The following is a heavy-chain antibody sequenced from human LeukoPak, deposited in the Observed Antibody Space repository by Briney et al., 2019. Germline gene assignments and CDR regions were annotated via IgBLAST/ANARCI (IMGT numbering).Heavy chain of an antibody. J-gene: IGHJ4*02. CDR2: ISSSSSTI. CDR1: GFTFSTYS. D-gene: IGHD2-15*01. Sequence: PGGSLRLSCAASGFTFSTYSINWVRQAPGKGLEWVSYISSSSSTIYYADSVKGRFTISRDNAENSPYLQMSGLRDEDTAVYYCAAFTSCSGGSCYLNWGQGTLVTVSS. CDR3: AAFTSCSGGSCYLN. V-gene: IGHV3-48*02.